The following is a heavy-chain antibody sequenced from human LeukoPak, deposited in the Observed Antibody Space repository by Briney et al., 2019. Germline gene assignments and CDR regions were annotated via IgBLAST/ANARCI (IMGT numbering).Heavy chain of an antibody. J-gene: IGHJ6*02. CDR1: GYSFTNYL. CDR2: IYPGDSDT. D-gene: IGHD1-26*01. Sequence: GESLNLSCKASGYSFTNYLIGWVRQIPGKGLEWMGIIYPGDSDTRYSPSFQDQVTISADKSISTAYLQWNSLKASDTAMYYCARHGVGATTFQYYYYYMDVWGQGTTVTVSS. V-gene: IGHV5-51*01. CDR3: ARHGVGATTFQYYYYYMDV.